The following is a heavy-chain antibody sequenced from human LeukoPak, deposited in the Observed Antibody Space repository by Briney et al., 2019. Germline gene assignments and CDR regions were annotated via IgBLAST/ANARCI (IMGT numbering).Heavy chain of an antibody. Sequence: PGGSLRLSCAASGFTFSTYAMGWVRQAPGKGLEWVAVISYDGSNKYYADSVKGRFTISRDNSKNTLYLQMNSLRAEDTAVYYCAKGHTAMVKPFDYWGQGTLVTVSS. V-gene: IGHV3-30*18. CDR2: ISYDGSNK. CDR1: GFTFSTYA. D-gene: IGHD5-18*01. CDR3: AKGHTAMVKPFDY. J-gene: IGHJ4*02.